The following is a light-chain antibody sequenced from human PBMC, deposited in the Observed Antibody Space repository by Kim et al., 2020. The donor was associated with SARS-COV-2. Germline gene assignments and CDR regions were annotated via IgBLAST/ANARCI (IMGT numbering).Light chain of an antibody. J-gene: IGLJ1*01. Sequence: SALTQPASVSGSPGQSITISCTGTSSDVGGYNYVSWYQQHPGKAPKLIIYDVSYRPSGVSNRFSGSKSGNTASLTISGLQAEDEADYYCSSYTSSSTPGYVFGTGTKVTVL. V-gene: IGLV2-14*03. CDR3: SSYTSSSTPGYV. CDR2: DVS. CDR1: SSDVGGYNY.